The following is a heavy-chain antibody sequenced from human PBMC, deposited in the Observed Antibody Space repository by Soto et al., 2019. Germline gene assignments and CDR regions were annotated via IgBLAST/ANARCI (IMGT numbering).Heavy chain of an antibody. CDR3: AKDWYSGYDGVDN. CDR2: ISYDGSNK. J-gene: IGHJ4*02. D-gene: IGHD5-12*01. Sequence: WGSLRLSCAASVFTLSSSGIHWVRQAPGKGLEWVAVISYDGSNKYYADSVKGRFTISRDNSKNTLYLQMNSLRAEDTAVYYCAKDWYSGYDGVDNWGQGTLVTVYS. CDR1: VFTLSSSG. V-gene: IGHV3-30*18.